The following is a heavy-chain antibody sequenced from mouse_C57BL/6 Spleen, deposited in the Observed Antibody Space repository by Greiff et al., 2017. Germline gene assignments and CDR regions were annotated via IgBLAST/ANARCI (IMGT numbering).Heavy chain of an antibody. CDR2: IRLKSDNYAT. V-gene: IGHV6-3*01. CDR3: TGGGTASWFAY. J-gene: IGHJ3*01. Sequence: EVQGVESGGGLVQPGGSMKLSCVASGFTFSNYWMNWVRQSPEKGLEWVAQIRLKSDNYATHYAESVKGRFTISRDDSKSSVYLQMNNLRAEDTVIYYCTGGGTASWFAYWGQGTLVTVSA. CDR1: GFTFSNYW. D-gene: IGHD1-2*01.